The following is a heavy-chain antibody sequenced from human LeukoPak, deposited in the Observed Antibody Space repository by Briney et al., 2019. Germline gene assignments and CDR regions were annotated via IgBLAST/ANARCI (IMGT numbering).Heavy chain of an antibody. D-gene: IGHD5-24*01. V-gene: IGHV4-59*01. CDR3: ARGGELRWLQLDY. Sequence: PSETLSLTCTVSGGSISSYYWSWIRQPPGKGLEWIGYIYYSGSTNYNPSLKSRVTISVDTSKNKFSLKLSSVTAADTAVYYCARGGELRWLQLDYWGQGTLVTVSS. CDR1: GGSISSYY. CDR2: IYYSGST. J-gene: IGHJ4*02.